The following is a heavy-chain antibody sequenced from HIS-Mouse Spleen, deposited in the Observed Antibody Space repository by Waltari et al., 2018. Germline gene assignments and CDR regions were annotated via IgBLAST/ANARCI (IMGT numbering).Heavy chain of an antibody. CDR3: AREIPYSSSWYDWYFDL. CDR2: IYYSGRT. CDR1: GGSISSSSYY. D-gene: IGHD6-13*01. J-gene: IGHJ2*01. Sequence: QLQLQESGPGLVKPSETLSLTCTVSGGSISSSSYYWGWIRQPPGKGLEWIGSIYYSGRTYSNPSLKSRASISVDTSKNQFSLKLSSVTAADTAVYYCAREIPYSSSWYDWYFDLWGRGTLVTVSS. V-gene: IGHV4-39*07.